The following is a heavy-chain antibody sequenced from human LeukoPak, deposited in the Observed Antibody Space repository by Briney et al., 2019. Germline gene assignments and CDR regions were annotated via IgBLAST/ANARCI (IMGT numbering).Heavy chain of an antibody. V-gene: IGHV3-21*01. CDR3: ARNLDYLWGTYRYTCGFDY. CDR2: VSSSSTYI. Sequence: GGSLRLSCAASGFTFSSYSMNWVRQAPGKGLEWVSSVSSSSTYIYYADSVKGRFTISRDNAKNSLFLQMNSLRAEDTAVYYCARNLDYLWGTYRYTCGFDYWGQGTLVTVSS. CDR1: GFTFSSYS. J-gene: IGHJ4*02. D-gene: IGHD3-16*02.